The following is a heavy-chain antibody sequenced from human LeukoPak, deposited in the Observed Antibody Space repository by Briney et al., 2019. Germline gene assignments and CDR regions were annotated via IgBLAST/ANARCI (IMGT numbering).Heavy chain of an antibody. CDR1: GGSCDDYY. CDR3: ARSRDRSKAGDH. CDR2: IHPSGTF. V-gene: IGHV4-34*01. D-gene: IGHD5-24*01. J-gene: IGHJ4*02. Sequence: SETLSLTCTVYGGSCDDYYCTWIRQPPGKGLEWIGEIHPSGTFYYNSSLRSRATISIDTSKTQFSLRLTSVTAADTAFYYCARSRDRSKAGDHWGQGTLVTVSS.